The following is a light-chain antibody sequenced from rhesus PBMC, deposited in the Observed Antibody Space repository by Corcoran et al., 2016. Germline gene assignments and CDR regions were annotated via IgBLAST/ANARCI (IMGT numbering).Light chain of an antibody. V-gene: IGKV3S9*01. CDR2: GAS. CDR1: QSVSSY. J-gene: IGKJ4*01. CDR3: QQYSNLPLT. Sequence: EIVMTQSPATLSLSPGERATLSCRASQSVSSYVAWYQQKPEQAPRVLIYGASSRATGIPDRFSGSGSGTDFTITISSLEPEDFAVYDCQQYSNLPLTFGGGTKVEIK.